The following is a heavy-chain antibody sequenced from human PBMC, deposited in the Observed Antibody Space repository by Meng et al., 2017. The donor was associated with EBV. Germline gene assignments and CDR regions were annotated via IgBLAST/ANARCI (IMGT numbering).Heavy chain of an antibody. CDR2: INTYSGKA. V-gene: IGHV7-4-1*02. CDR1: GYTFRNYA. CDR3: ARGVEENGSHYPFDS. J-gene: IGHJ4*02. D-gene: IGHD1-1*01. Sequence: HVPLAQPGSEWKGPGAAVKVACKASGYTFRNYAINWMRQVPGQGLEWMGWINTYSGKATFAQGFTGRFVFSLDTPVTTAHLQISGLKTEDSAVYYCARGVEENGSHYPFDSWGQGTLVTVSS.